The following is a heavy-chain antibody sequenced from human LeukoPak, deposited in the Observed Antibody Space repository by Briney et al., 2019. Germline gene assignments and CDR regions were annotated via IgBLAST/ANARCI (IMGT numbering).Heavy chain of an antibody. CDR3: ARDRSETTVTTQYWYFDL. Sequence: AASVKVSYKASGGTFSSYTIGWVRQAPGQGLEWMGRIIPILGIANYAQKFQGRVTITADKSTSTAYMELSSLRSEDTAVYYCARDRSETTVTTQYWYFDLWGRGTLVTVSS. CDR2: IIPILGIA. J-gene: IGHJ2*01. CDR1: GGTFSSYT. D-gene: IGHD4-17*01. V-gene: IGHV1-69*04.